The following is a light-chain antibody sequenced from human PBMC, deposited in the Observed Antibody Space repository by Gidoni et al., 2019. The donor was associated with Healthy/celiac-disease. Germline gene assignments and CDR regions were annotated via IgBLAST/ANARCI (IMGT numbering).Light chain of an antibody. Sequence: DIQMPQSPSSLSASVGDRVTITCRASQSISSYLNWYQQKPGKAPKLLIYAASSLQSGVPSRFSGSGSGTDFTLTISSLQPEDFATYYCQQSYSTSFXQXTKLXIK. CDR1: QSISSY. CDR3: QQSYSTS. J-gene: IGKJ2*01. CDR2: AAS. V-gene: IGKV1-39*01.